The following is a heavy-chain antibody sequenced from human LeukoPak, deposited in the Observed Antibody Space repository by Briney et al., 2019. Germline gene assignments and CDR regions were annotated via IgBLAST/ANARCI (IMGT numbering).Heavy chain of an antibody. CDR3: ARHDSVLRWCMDV. J-gene: IGHJ6*01. CDR2: TYSGGRT. Sequence: GGSLRLSCAASGLTVSNTYLSWVRQAPGLGLEGFSVTYSGGRTFYADSVKGRFTISRDGSTNSLTLQMNSLRVEDTAVYYCARHDSVLRWCMDVWGLGTTVTVSS. D-gene: IGHD2-15*01. V-gene: IGHV3-66*04. CDR1: GLTVSNTY.